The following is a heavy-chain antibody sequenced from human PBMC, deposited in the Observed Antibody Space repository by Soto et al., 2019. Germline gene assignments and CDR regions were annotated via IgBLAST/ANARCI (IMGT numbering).Heavy chain of an antibody. D-gene: IGHD2-15*01. CDR2: ISKSSTTI. V-gene: IGHV3-48*02. CDR1: GFTFSSYN. CDR3: AKDGGSFYYDGMDV. Sequence: GGSLRLSCAASGFTFSSYNMNWVRQAPGKGLEWIADISKSSTTINYADSVKGRFTISRDNAKNSLYLQMNSLRDEDTAVYYCAKDGGSFYYDGMDVWGQGTTVTVSS. J-gene: IGHJ6*02.